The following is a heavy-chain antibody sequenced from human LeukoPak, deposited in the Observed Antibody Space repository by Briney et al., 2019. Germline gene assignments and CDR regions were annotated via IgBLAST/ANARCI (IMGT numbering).Heavy chain of an antibody. CDR3: ARGCSGGSCYPFDY. CDR2: INAGNGNT. CDR1: GYTFTSYA. Sequence: ASVKVSCKASGYTFTSYAMHWVRQAPGQRLEWMGWINAGNGNTKYSQEFQGRVTITWDTSASTAYMELSSQRSEDMAAYYCARGCSGGSCYPFDYWGQGTLVTVSS. D-gene: IGHD2-15*01. J-gene: IGHJ4*02. V-gene: IGHV1-3*03.